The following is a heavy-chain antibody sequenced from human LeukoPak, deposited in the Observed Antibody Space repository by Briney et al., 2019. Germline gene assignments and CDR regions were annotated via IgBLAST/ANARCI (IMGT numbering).Heavy chain of an antibody. D-gene: IGHD5-12*01. Sequence: PGESLRLSCAASEFTFSIYAMTWVRQAPGKGLEWVSTISGSGGSTHYADSAKGRFTVSRDNSKSTLYLQMDSLRADDTAIYYCTRDLGWLHYADWGQGTLVTVSS. CDR2: ISGSGGST. J-gene: IGHJ4*02. V-gene: IGHV3-23*01. CDR1: EFTFSIYA. CDR3: TRDLGWLHYAD.